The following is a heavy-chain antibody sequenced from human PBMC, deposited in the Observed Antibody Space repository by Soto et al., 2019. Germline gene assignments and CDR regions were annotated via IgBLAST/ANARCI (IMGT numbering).Heavy chain of an antibody. CDR1: GDSVSSNSAA. V-gene: IGHV6-1*01. CDR3: ARANPGDSSSWYDY. J-gene: IGHJ4*02. D-gene: IGHD6-13*01. Sequence: CAISGDSVSSNSAAWNWIRQSPSRGLEWLGRTYYRSKWYNDYAVSVKSRITINPDTSKNQFSLQLNSVTPEDTAVYYCARANPGDSSSWYDYWGQGTLVTVSS. CDR2: TYYRSKWYN.